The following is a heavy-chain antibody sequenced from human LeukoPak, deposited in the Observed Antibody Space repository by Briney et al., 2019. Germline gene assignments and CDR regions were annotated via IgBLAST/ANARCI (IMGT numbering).Heavy chain of an antibody. CDR1: GFIFSSYA. CDR2: ISNNGGYT. Sequence: QSGGSLRLSCAASGFIFSSYAMSWVRQAPGKGLEWVSAISNNGGYTYYADSVQGRFTISRDNSKSTLCLQMNSLRAEDTAVYYCAKQLGYCSDGSCYFPYWGQGTLVTVSS. J-gene: IGHJ4*02. CDR3: AKQLGYCSDGSCYFPY. D-gene: IGHD2-15*01. V-gene: IGHV3-23*01.